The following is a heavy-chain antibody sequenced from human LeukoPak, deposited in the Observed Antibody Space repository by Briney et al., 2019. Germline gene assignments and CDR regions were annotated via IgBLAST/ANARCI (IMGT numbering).Heavy chain of an antibody. V-gene: IGHV1-58*01. CDR1: GFTFPSSG. CDR2: IVVGSGNT. Sequence: GTSVKVSCKASGFTFPSSGVQWVRQARGQRLEWIGWIVVGSGNTNYAQKFQERVTITRDMSTSTAYMELSSLRSEDTVVYYCAAVGWEYSSSPLPMDVWGQGTTVTVSS. J-gene: IGHJ6*02. CDR3: AAVGWEYSSSPLPMDV. D-gene: IGHD6-6*01.